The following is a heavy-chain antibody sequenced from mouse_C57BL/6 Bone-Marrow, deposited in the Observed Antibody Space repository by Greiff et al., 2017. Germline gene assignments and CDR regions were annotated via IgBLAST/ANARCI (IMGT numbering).Heavy chain of an antibody. D-gene: IGHD4-1*01. CDR1: GYTFTSYW. J-gene: IGHJ2*01. CDR3: ARSGPLGRSFDY. Sequence: HVQLQQPGAELVKPGASVKMSCKASGYTFTSYWITWVKQRPGQGLEWIGDIYPTSGRTNYNEKFKSKAILTVDPSSNTAYMPLSSLTSEDSAVFYCARSGPLGRSFDYWGQGTTLTVSS. V-gene: IGHV1-55*01. CDR2: IYPTSGRT.